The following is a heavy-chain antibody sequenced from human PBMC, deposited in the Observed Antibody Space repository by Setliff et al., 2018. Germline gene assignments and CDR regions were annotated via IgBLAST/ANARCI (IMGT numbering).Heavy chain of an antibody. CDR3: ARGRNIKLRLLDS. J-gene: IGHJ4*02. D-gene: IGHD1-20*01. V-gene: IGHV4-34*01. CDR1: GGTFSYYY. Sequence: KSSETLSLTCAASGGTFSYYYWTWIRQPPGKGLEWIGEINHSGSTSYNPSLESRVTISIDTSKNQFSLNLRYVTAADTGLYYCARGRNIKLRLLDSWGQGKLVTVS. CDR2: INHSGST.